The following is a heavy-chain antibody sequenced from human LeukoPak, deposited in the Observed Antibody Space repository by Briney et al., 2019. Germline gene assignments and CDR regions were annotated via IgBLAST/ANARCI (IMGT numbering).Heavy chain of an antibody. Sequence: ASVKVSCKASGYTFTSYGISWVRLAPGQGLEWMGWISAYNGNTNYAQKLQGRVTMTTDTSTSTAYMELRSLRSDDTAVYYCARNGVLEWFTPSYYFDYWGQGTLVTVSS. D-gene: IGHD3-3*01. J-gene: IGHJ4*02. CDR2: ISAYNGNT. CDR3: ARNGVLEWFTPSYYFDY. CDR1: GYTFTSYG. V-gene: IGHV1-18*01.